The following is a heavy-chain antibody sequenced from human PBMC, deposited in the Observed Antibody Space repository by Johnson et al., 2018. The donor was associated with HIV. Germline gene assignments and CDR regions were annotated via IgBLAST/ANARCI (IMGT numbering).Heavy chain of an antibody. CDR3: AKDPNRWEQLAYAFDI. CDR1: GFIFDDYG. Sequence: VHLVESGGGVVRPGGSLRLSCAASGFIFDDYGMSWVRQAPGKGLEWVSGVNWDSGSIGYADSVKGRFTISRDNSKNTLNLQMNSLRAEDTAVYYCAKDPNRWEQLAYAFDIWGQGTMVTVSS. CDR2: VNWDSGSI. J-gene: IGHJ3*02. D-gene: IGHD6-6*01. V-gene: IGHV3-20*04.